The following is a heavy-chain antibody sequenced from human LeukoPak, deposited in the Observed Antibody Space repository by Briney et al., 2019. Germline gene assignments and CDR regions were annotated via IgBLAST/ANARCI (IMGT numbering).Heavy chain of an antibody. Sequence: SQTLSLTCAVSGGSISSGGYSWSWIRQPPGKGLEWIGYIYHSGSTYYNPSLKSRVTISVDRSKNQFSLKLSSVTAADTAVYYCASAHGPFDYWGQGTLVTVSS. CDR3: ASAHGPFDY. CDR2: IYHSGST. J-gene: IGHJ4*02. V-gene: IGHV4-30-2*01. CDR1: GGSISSGGYS.